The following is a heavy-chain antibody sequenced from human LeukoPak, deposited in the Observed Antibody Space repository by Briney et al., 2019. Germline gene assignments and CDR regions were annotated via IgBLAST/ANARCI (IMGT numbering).Heavy chain of an antibody. CDR2: FDPEDGEA. J-gene: IGHJ4*02. D-gene: IGHD3-22*01. V-gene: IGHV1-24*01. CDR3: ATSYDRSGLDY. CDR1: GHTLTELS. Sequence: ASVKVPCKVSGHTLTELSMHWVRQAPGKGLEWRGGFDPEDGEAIYAQKFQGRVTMTEDASTDTAYMDLSSLRSEDTAVYYCATSYDRSGLDYWGQGTLVTVSS.